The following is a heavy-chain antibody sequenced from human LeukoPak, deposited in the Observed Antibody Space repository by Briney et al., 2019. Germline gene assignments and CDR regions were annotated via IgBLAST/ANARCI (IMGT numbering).Heavy chain of an antibody. Sequence: GGSLRLSCAASGFTFSSYWMAWVRQTPGKGLEWLANIKHDASEKYYVDSVKGRFTISRDNAQNSFYLQMNSLRVEDTAVYYCARDHRYAFDNWGQGTLVTVSS. J-gene: IGHJ4*02. D-gene: IGHD5-12*01. CDR3: ARDHRYAFDN. CDR2: IKHDASEK. CDR1: GFTFSSYW. V-gene: IGHV3-7*01.